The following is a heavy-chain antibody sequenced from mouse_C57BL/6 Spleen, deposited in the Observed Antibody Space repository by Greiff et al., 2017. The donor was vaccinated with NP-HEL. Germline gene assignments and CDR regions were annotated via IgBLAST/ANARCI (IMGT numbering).Heavy chain of an antibody. CDR1: GYAFTNYL. CDR3: ARDYRDFDV. V-gene: IGHV1-54*01. CDR2: INPGSGGT. D-gene: IGHD2-4*01. J-gene: IGHJ1*03. Sequence: VQLVESGAELVRPGTSVKVSCKASGYAFTNYLIEWVKQRPGQGLEWIGVINPGSGGTNYNEKFKGKATLTADKSSSTAYMQLSSLTSEDSAVYFCARDYRDFDVWGTGTTVTVSS.